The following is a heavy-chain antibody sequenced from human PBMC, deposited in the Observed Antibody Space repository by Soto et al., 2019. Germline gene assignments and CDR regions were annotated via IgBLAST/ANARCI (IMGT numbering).Heavy chain of an antibody. D-gene: IGHD4-17*01. J-gene: IGHJ4*02. CDR3: TTAATTVTTIDY. V-gene: IGHV3-15*01. CDR1: GFTFSNAW. CDR2: IKRNADGGTE. Sequence: EVQLVESGGGLVKPGGSLRLSCAASGFTFSNAWMSWVRQAPGKGLEWVGRIKRNADGGTEDYAAPVKGRFTISRDDSKNTLYLQMNSLKTEDTAVYYCTTAATTVTTIDYWGQGTLVTVSS.